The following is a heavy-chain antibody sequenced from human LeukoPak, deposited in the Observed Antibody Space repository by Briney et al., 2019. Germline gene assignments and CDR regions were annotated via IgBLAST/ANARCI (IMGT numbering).Heavy chain of an antibody. J-gene: IGHJ4*02. D-gene: IGHD1-26*01. CDR3: ARRSSGSPPYYFGY. CDR2: ISSNGGST. V-gene: IGHV3-64D*06. CDR1: GFTFSSYA. Sequence: GGSLRLSCSASGFTFSSYAMHWVRQAPGKGLEYVSAISSNGGSTYYADSVKGRFTISRDNSKNTLYLQMSSLRAEDTAVYYCARRSSGSPPYYFGYWGQGTLVTVSS.